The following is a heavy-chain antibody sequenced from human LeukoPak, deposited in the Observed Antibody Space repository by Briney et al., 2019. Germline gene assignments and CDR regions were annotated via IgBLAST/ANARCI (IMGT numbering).Heavy chain of an antibody. V-gene: IGHV4-59*08. J-gene: IGHJ4*02. CDR2: IYHSGST. Sequence: PSETPSLTCTVSGGSISSYYWSWIRQPPGKSLEWIGYIYHSGSTNYNSSLKSRVTISVDTSKNQFSLKLSSVTAADTAVYYCARHAAFAEYQSHLTHFDYWGQGTLVTVSS. CDR3: ARHAAFAEYQSHLTHFDY. D-gene: IGHD2-2*01. CDR1: GGSISSYY.